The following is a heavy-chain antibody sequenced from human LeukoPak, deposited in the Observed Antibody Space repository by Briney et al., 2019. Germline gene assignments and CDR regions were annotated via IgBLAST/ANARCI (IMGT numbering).Heavy chain of an antibody. Sequence: GGSLKLPCAASGLTFSGSAMHWVRQASGKGLEWVGRIRSKANSYATAYAASVKGRFTISRDDLKNTAYLQMNSLRAEDTAVYYCAKLWGITMIVVVITSLDYWGQGTLVTVSS. CDR3: AKLWGITMIVVVITSLDY. CDR1: GLTFSGSA. V-gene: IGHV3-73*01. D-gene: IGHD3-22*01. CDR2: IRSKANSYAT. J-gene: IGHJ4*02.